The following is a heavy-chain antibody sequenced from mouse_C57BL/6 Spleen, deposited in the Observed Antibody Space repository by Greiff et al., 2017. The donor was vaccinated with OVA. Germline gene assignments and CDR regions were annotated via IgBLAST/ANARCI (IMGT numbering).Heavy chain of an antibody. J-gene: IGHJ2*01. CDR3: ARKALTGDYFDY. D-gene: IGHD4-1*01. V-gene: IGHV5-17*01. CDR1: GFTFSDYG. Sequence: EVKVVESGGGLVKPGGSLKLSCAASGFTFSDYGMHWVRQAPEKGLEWVAYISSGSSTIYYADTVKGRFTISRDNAKNTLFLQMTSLRSEDTAMYYCARKALTGDYFDYWGQGTTLTVSS. CDR2: ISSGSSTI.